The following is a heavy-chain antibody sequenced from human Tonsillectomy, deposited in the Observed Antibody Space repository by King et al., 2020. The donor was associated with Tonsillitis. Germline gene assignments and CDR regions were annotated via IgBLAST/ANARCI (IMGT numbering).Heavy chain of an antibody. CDR3: ARGYFYDGGGSARTYYFDS. CDR1: GGSISTGGYS. CDR2: IYHVWNP. D-gene: IGHD3-22*01. V-gene: IGHV4-30-2*01. J-gene: IGHJ4*02. Sequence: QLQESGSGLVKPSEALSLTCAVSGGSISTGGYSWSWIRQPPGKGLGWISYIYHVWNPFYRSSLPTRVTISVDSSKNQFSLKLTSVTAADTAMYYCARGYFYDGGGSARTYYFDSWGQGTLVTVSS.